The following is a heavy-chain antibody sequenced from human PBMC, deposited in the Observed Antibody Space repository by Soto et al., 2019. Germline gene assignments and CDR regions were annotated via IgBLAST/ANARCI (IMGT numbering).Heavy chain of an antibody. CDR2: ISYDGSNK. J-gene: IGHJ4*02. D-gene: IGHD6-19*01. CDR3: ARDSSGWYG. Sequence: QVQLVESVGGVVQPGRSLRLSCAASGFTFSSYAMHWVRQAPGKGLEWVAVISYDGSNKYYADSVKGRFTISRDNSKNTLYLQMNSLRAEDTAVYYCARDSSGWYGWGLGTLVTVSS. V-gene: IGHV3-30-3*01. CDR1: GFTFSSYA.